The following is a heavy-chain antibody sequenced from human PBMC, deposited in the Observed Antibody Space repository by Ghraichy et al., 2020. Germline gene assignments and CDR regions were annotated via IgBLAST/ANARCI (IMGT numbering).Heavy chain of an antibody. Sequence: LSLTCAASGFTFTTYAMSWVRQAPGKGLDWVSTVSGSGADTYYADSVRGRVTISRDNSKNTLYLQMNSLRAEDTAIYYCAKGFTYYDYVGDDSFDVWGQGTMVTVSS. J-gene: IGHJ3*01. CDR3: AKGFTYYDYVGDDSFDV. D-gene: IGHD3-16*01. CDR1: GFTFTTYA. CDR2: VSGSGADT. V-gene: IGHV3-23*01.